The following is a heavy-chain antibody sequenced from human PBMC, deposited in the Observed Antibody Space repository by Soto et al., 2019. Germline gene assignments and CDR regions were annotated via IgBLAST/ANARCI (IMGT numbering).Heavy chain of an antibody. D-gene: IGHD2-15*01. V-gene: IGHV3-30-3*01. CDR1: GFTFSSYA. CDR3: ARDRIVVVVAAPNAFDI. Sequence: QVQLVESGGGVVQPGRSLRLSCAASGFTFSSYAMHWVRQAPGEGLEWVAVISYDGSNKYYADSVKGRFTISRDNSKNTLYLQMNSLRAEDTAVYYCARDRIVVVVAAPNAFDIWGQGTMVTVSS. CDR2: ISYDGSNK. J-gene: IGHJ3*02.